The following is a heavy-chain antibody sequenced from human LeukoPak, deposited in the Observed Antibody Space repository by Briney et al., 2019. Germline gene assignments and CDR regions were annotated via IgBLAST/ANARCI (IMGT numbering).Heavy chain of an antibody. CDR2: ISSSSSYI. Sequence: GGSLRLSCAASGFTFSSYSMNRVRQAPGKGLEWVSSISSSSSYIYYADSVKGRFTISRDNAKNSLYLQMNSLRAEDTAVYYCARGRGIIVVVPAAIGQTDVWGKGTTVTVSS. CDR1: GFTFSSYS. V-gene: IGHV3-21*01. J-gene: IGHJ6*04. CDR3: ARGRGIIVVVPAAIGQTDV. D-gene: IGHD2-2*02.